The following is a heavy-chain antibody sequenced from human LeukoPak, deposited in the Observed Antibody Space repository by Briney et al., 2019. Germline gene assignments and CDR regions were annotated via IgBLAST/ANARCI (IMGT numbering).Heavy chain of an antibody. V-gene: IGHV3-23*01. Sequence: GGFLRLSCLASGFTFSSYVMNWVRQTPGKGLEWVSSISVSGGSTFYADSVKGRFTISRDNSKNTLYLQLNGLRTEDTALYYCAKDRLLNCRGDCYIFDYWGQGTLVTVSS. CDR3: AKDRLLNCRGDCYIFDY. CDR1: GFTFSSYV. D-gene: IGHD2-21*01. CDR2: ISVSGGST. J-gene: IGHJ4*02.